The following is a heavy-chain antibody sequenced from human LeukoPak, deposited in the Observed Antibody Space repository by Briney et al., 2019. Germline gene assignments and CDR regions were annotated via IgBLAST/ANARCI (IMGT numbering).Heavy chain of an antibody. CDR3: ARDHGDDAFDI. CDR2: INSNRGGT. Sequence: VASVKVCCKASGYTFTNYYIHWVRQAPGQGLEWMGWINSNRGGTNYAQKFQGRVTMTRDTSISTAYMELRSVRSDDTAVYYCARDHGDDAFDIWGPGTMVTVSS. V-gene: IGHV1-2*02. J-gene: IGHJ3*02. CDR1: GYTFTNYY. D-gene: IGHD3-3*01.